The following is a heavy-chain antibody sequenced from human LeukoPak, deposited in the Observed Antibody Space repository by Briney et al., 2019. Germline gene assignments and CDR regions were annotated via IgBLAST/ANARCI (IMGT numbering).Heavy chain of an antibody. D-gene: IGHD5-18*01. CDR2: IYYSGST. CDR3: ARGTYSYGLYYFDY. V-gene: IGHV4-59*08. Sequence: PSETLSLTCTVSGGSISSYYWSWIRQPPGKGLECIGYIYYSGSTNYNPSLKSRVTISVDTSKNQFSLKLSSVTAADTAVYYCARGTYSYGLYYFDYWGQGTLVTVSS. CDR1: GGSISSYY. J-gene: IGHJ4*02.